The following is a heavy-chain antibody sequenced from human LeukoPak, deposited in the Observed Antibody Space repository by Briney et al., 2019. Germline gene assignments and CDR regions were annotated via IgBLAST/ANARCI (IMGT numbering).Heavy chain of an antibody. CDR1: GFTFSSYA. Sequence: TGGSLRLSCAASGFTFSSYAMSWVRQAPGKGLEWVSAISGSGGSTYYADSVKGRFTISRDNSKNTLYLQMNSLRAEDTAVYYCPNVSAVPPRLFDHWGQGTLVPVSS. J-gene: IGHJ4*02. CDR2: ISGSGGST. V-gene: IGHV3-23*01. D-gene: IGHD1-26*01. CDR3: PNVSAVPPRLFDH.